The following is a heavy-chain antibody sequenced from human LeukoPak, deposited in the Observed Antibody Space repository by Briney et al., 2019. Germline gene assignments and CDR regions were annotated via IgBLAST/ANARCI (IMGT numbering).Heavy chain of an antibody. D-gene: IGHD1-26*01. Sequence: SETLSLTCTVSGGSISSSSYYSGWIRQPPGKGLEWIGSIYYSGSTYYNPSLKSRVTISVDTSKNQFSLKLSSVTAADTAVYYCARLRIVGATTIDYWGQGTLVTVSS. CDR3: ARLRIVGATTIDY. CDR2: IYYSGST. CDR1: GGSISSSSYY. V-gene: IGHV4-39*01. J-gene: IGHJ4*02.